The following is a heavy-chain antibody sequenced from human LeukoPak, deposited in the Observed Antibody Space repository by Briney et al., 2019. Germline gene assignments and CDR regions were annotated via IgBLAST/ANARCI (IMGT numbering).Heavy chain of an antibody. J-gene: IGHJ4*02. Sequence: GRSLRLSCAASGFTFDNYGMNWVRHAPGKGLECGSGITWIGGSTGYADSVKGRFTISRDNAKNSLYLQMNSLRAEDTALYYCAKAPQTGYYDSSGYNLPDYWGQGTLVTVSS. V-gene: IGHV3-20*04. D-gene: IGHD3-22*01. CDR1: GFTFDNYG. CDR3: AKAPQTGYYDSSGYNLPDY. CDR2: ITWIGGST.